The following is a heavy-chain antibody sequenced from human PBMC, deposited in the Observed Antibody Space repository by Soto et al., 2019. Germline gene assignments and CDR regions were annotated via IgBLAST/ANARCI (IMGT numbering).Heavy chain of an antibody. CDR3: AKGGYYYDSRGYYSDY. CDR2: ISGYNANT. V-gene: IGHV1-18*01. J-gene: IGHJ4*02. D-gene: IGHD3-22*01. Sequence: QVQLVQSGAEVKKPGASVKVSCKASGYTFTGYGIGWVRQAPGQGLEWMGWISGYNANTTYPQKLQGRITMTTDTSTSTAYMELRSLRSDDTAVYYCAKGGYYYDSRGYYSDYWGQGTLVTVSS. CDR1: GYTFTGYG.